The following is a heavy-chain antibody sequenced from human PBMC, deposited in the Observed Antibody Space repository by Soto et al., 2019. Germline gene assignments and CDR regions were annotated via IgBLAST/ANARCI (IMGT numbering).Heavy chain of an antibody. CDR2: ISGSGGST. V-gene: IGHV3-23*01. Sequence: PGGSLRLSCAASGFTFSSYAMSWVRQAPGKGLEWVSAISGSGGSTYYADSVKGRFTISRDNSKNTLYLQMNSLRAEDTAVYYCAKDQPEWLSSNYYYGLDVSGQGTTVIVSS. CDR1: GFTFSSYA. CDR3: AKDQPEWLSSNYYYGLDV. J-gene: IGHJ6*02. D-gene: IGHD3-3*01.